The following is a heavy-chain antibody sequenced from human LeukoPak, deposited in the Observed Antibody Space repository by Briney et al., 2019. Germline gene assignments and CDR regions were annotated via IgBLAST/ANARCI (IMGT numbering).Heavy chain of an antibody. CDR3: ARTVGYYGSGSWNWFDT. CDR2: IYYSGST. D-gene: IGHD3-10*01. CDR1: GGSISISSYY. J-gene: IGHJ5*02. Sequence: SETLSLTCTVSGGSISISSYYWGWIRQPPGKGLEWIGSIYYSGSTYYNPSLKSRVTISVDTSKNQFSVKLNSVTGADTAVYYCARTVGYYGSGSWNWFDTWGQGILVTVSS. V-gene: IGHV4-39*01.